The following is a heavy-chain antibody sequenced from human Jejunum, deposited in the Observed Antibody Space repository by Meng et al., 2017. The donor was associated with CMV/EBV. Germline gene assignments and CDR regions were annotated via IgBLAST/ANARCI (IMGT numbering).Heavy chain of an antibody. J-gene: IGHJ4*02. Sequence: CKASGYTFTSRVVHWVRQAPGQGLEWMGWISAGDSNTRYSHSLQGRVTISRDTSASTAYMELSGLTSEDTAVYYCAGEGAVAGLDLDYWGQGTLVTVSS. D-gene: IGHD6-19*01. CDR1: GYTFTSRV. V-gene: IGHV1-3*01. CDR2: ISAGDSNT. CDR3: AGEGAVAGLDLDY.